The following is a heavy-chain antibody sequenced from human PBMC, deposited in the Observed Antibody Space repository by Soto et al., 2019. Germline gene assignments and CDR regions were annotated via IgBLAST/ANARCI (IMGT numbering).Heavy chain of an antibody. V-gene: IGHV4-31*03. CDR1: GGSISSGGYF. Sequence: VQLQESGPGLVKPSQTLSLTCTVSGGSISSGGYFWSWIRQHPGKGLEWIGNIYYSGRTYYNPSLESRVAISVDTSKNQFALKESSVTAADTAMYYCARCAKEENPKVESWYAFDFWGQGTLVTVSS. CDR3: ARCAKEENPKVESWYAFDF. CDR2: IYYSGRT. J-gene: IGHJ4*02. D-gene: IGHD6-13*01.